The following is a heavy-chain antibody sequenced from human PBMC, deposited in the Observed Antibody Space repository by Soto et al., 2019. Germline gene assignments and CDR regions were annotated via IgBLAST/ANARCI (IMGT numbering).Heavy chain of an antibody. V-gene: IGHV3-23*01. D-gene: IGHD6-13*01. CDR1: GFTFSSYA. CDR3: AKESVAAGGPNYFDS. Sequence: EVQLLESGGGLVQPGGSLRLSCAASGFTFSSYAMSWVRQAPGKGLEWVSAISGSGGSTYYTDSVKGRFTISRDNSKNTLYLQMNSLRAEDTAIYYCAKESVAAGGPNYFDSWGQGTLVTVSS. CDR2: ISGSGGST. J-gene: IGHJ4*02.